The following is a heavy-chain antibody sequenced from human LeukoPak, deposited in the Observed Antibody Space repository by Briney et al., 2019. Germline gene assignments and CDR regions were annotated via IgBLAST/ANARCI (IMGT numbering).Heavy chain of an antibody. CDR3: ARIPAAIGIYYYYYMDV. J-gene: IGHJ6*03. CDR1: GGSISSGSCY. D-gene: IGHD2-2*01. CDR2: IYTSGST. Sequence: SETLSLTCTVSGGSISSGSCYWSWIRQPAGKGLEWIGRIYTSGSTNYNPSLKSRVTISVDTSKNQFSLKLSSVTAADTAVYYCARIPAAIGIYYYYYMDVWGKGTTVTVSS. V-gene: IGHV4-61*02.